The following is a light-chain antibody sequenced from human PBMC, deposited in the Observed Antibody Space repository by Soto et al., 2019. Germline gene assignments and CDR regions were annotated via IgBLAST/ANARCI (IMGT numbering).Light chain of an antibody. CDR2: EVR. J-gene: IGLJ1*01. V-gene: IGLV2-14*01. CDR3: NSYTSKSTGV. Sequence: QSALTQPASVSGSPGQSITISCTGTSSDVGGYNYVSWYQQHPGKAPKLIIYEVRNRPSGVSNRFSGSKSGNTASLTISGLQAKDEADYYCNSYTSKSTGVFGTGTKLTVL. CDR1: SSDVGGYNY.